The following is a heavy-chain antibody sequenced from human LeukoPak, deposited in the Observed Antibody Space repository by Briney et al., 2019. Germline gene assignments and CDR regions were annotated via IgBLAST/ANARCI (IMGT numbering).Heavy chain of an antibody. V-gene: IGHV3-23*01. CDR3: ARDPTTTVTTQVEVDY. J-gene: IGHJ4*02. D-gene: IGHD4-17*01. CDR2: ISGSGGST. CDR1: GFTFSSYA. Sequence: GGSLRLSCAASGFTFSSYAMSWVRQAPGKGLEWVSAISGSGGSTYYADSVKGRFTISRDNSKNTLYLQMNSLRAEDTAVYYCARDPTTTVTTQVEVDYWGQGTLVTVSS.